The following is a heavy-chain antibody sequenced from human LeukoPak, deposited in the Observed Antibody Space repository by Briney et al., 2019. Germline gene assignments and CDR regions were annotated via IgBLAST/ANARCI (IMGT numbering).Heavy chain of an antibody. V-gene: IGHV3-7*03. D-gene: IGHD3-10*01. CDR1: GFTFSSYW. CDR2: IKEDGSEK. CDR3: AKDLWFGELLNFDY. Sequence: GGSLRLSCAASGFTFSSYWMSWVRQAPGKGLEWVANIKEDGSEKRYVDSVKGRFTISRDNAKNSLYLQMNSLRAEDTAVYYCAKDLWFGELLNFDYWGQGTLVTVSS. J-gene: IGHJ4*02.